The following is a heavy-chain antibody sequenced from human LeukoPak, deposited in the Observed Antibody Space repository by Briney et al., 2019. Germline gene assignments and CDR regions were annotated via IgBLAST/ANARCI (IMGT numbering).Heavy chain of an antibody. V-gene: IGHV3-33*01. Sequence: GGSLRLSCAASGFTFRRFGMHWVRQAPGKGLEWLAVIWHDGSNKYYADSMKGRFTISRDNSKNTLYLQMNSLRAEDTAVYYCARDLGSGSDSSYFDSWGQGTPVTVSS. CDR1: GFTFRRFG. CDR3: ARDLGSGSDSSYFDS. CDR2: IWHDGSNK. J-gene: IGHJ4*02. D-gene: IGHD1-26*01.